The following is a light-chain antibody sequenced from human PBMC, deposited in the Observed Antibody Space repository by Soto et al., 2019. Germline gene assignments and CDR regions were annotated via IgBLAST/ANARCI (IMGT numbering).Light chain of an antibody. Sequence: EIVMTQSPATLSVSPGERATLSCRASQSVSSNLAWYQQKPGQAPRLLIYGASTRATGIPARFSGSGSGTEFTLTISSLQSEDFAVYYCQLYNKMYTFGQGTMLEIK. CDR3: QLYNKMYT. J-gene: IGKJ2*01. CDR2: GAS. CDR1: QSVSSN. V-gene: IGKV3-15*01.